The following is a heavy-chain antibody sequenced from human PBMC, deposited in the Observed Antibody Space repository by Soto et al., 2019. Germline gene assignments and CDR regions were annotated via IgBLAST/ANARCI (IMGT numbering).Heavy chain of an antibody. D-gene: IGHD5-12*01. CDR3: HGYGY. Sequence: DVQVVESGGGLVQPGGSLRLSCAVSGFTVTINYMSWVRQAPGKGLEWVSVIYSGGTIYYADSVKGRFTISRDTSKNTLYLQMNGLRGDDTAVYYCHGYGYWGQGTLVTVSS. CDR2: IYSGGTI. CDR1: GFTVTINY. J-gene: IGHJ4*02. V-gene: IGHV3-53*01.